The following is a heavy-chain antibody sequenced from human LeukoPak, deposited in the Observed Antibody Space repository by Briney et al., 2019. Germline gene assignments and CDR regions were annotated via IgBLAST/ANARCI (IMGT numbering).Heavy chain of an antibody. V-gene: IGHV3-30*01. Sequence: GRSLRLSCAASGFTFSSYAMHWVRQAPGKGLEWVAVISYDGSNKYYADSVKGRFTISRDNSKNTLYLQMNSLRAEDTAVYYCARGLSLTGPWGFDYWGQGTLVTVSS. D-gene: IGHD7-27*01. CDR1: GFTFSSYA. J-gene: IGHJ4*02. CDR3: ARGLSLTGPWGFDY. CDR2: ISYDGSNK.